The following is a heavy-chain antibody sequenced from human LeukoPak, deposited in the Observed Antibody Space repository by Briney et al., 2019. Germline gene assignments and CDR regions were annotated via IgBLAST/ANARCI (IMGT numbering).Heavy chain of an antibody. CDR3: AKIVEIAAAGTYFDY. J-gene: IGHJ4*02. CDR2: IRCSGGMT. CDR1: GSTLSIYA. D-gene: IGHD6-13*01. V-gene: IGHV3-23*01. Sequence: GSLRLSCAASGSTLSIYAMSWFRQAPGKGLKWFSAIRCSGGMTYYVDSVKCRFTISRDNSKNTLYLQMNSLRAEDTAVYYCAKIVEIAAAGTYFDYWGQGTLVTVSS.